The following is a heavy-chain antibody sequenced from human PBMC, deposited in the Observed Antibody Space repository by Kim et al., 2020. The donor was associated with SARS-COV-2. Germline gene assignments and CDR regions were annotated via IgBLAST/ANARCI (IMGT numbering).Heavy chain of an antibody. CDR3: ARAFAAAALGKYYWYAMDV. Sequence: GGSLRLSCAASGFTFTGYGMTWVRQVPGKGLEWVSGINWNGGGTGYADSVKGRFTISRDNAKNSLYLQMNSLRAEDTALYYCARAFAAAALGKYYWYAMDVWGQGTTVTVSS. CDR2: INWNGGGT. J-gene: IGHJ6*02. V-gene: IGHV3-20*04. CDR1: GFTFTGYG. D-gene: IGHD6-13*01.